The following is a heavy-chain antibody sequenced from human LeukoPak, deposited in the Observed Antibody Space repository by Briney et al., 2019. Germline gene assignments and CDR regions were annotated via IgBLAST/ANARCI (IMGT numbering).Heavy chain of an antibody. CDR2: INAGNGNT. Sequence: ASVKVSCKASGYTFTSYAMHWVRQAPGQRLEWMGWINAGNGNTKYSQKFQGRVTITRDTSASTAYMELSSLRSEDTAVYYCARDYEFGGYSYGYWGQGTLVTVSS. D-gene: IGHD5-18*01. J-gene: IGHJ4*02. CDR1: GYTFTSYA. V-gene: IGHV1-3*01. CDR3: ARDYEFGGYSYGY.